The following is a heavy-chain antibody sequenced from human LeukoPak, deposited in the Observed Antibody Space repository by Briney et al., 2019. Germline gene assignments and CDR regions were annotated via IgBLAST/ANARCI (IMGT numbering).Heavy chain of an antibody. Sequence: SETLSLTCTVSGGSISSYYWSWIRQPPGKGLEWIGYIYYSGSANYNPSLKSRVTISVDTSKNQFSLKLSSVTAADTAVYYCAGALWCGELLYSDLGGRGPLVTVSS. D-gene: IGHD3-10*01. V-gene: IGHV4-59*01. CDR2: IYYSGSA. CDR3: AGALWCGELLYSDL. CDR1: GGSISSYY. J-gene: IGHJ2*01.